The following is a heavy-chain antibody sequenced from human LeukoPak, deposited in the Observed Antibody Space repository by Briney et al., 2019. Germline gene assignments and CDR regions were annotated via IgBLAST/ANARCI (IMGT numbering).Heavy chain of an antibody. CDR1: GGSINAHA. CDR2: VYYTGKS. V-gene: IGHV4-59*11. CDR3: ARLSIIATAGAYSYHSLDS. Sequence: PSETLSLTCTVSGGSINAHARCWIRQPPGRGLEWIGCVYYTGKSEYKASLKSRLTISTDTSNNQLSLQVTSVTAADTAIYSCARLSIIATAGAYSYHSLDSWGQGTTVAVCS. J-gene: IGHJ6*02. D-gene: IGHD6-13*01.